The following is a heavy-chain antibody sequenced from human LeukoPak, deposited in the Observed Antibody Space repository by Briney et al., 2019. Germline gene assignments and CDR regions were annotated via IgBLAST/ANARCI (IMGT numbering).Heavy chain of an antibody. CDR1: GFTFSSYG. CDR2: ISATIILT. V-gene: IGHV3-23*01. D-gene: IGHD1-26*01. CDR3: ASATRGNWATIDY. J-gene: IGHJ4*02. Sequence: GGSLRLSCAASGFTFSSYGMSWVRQAPGKGLEWVSSISATIILTYYADSVKGRFTISRDNSKNTLYLQMNSLEDEDRAIYYCASATRGNWATIDYWGQGTLVTVSS.